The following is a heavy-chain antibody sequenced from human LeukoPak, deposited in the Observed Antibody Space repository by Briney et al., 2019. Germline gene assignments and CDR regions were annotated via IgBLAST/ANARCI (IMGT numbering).Heavy chain of an antibody. D-gene: IGHD3-22*01. V-gene: IGHV4-39*01. CDR3: ATFYYYDSSR. CDR2: VYYSGST. J-gene: IGHJ4*02. Sequence: PSETLSLTCTVSGGSISSSSYHWGWIRQPPGQGLEWIGSVYYSGSTYYNPSLKSRVTISVDTSKNQFSLKLSSVTAADTAVYYCATFYYYDSSRWGQGTLVTVSS. CDR1: GGSISSSSYH.